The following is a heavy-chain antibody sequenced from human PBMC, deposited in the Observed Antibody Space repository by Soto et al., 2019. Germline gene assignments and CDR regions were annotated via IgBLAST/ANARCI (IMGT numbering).Heavy chain of an antibody. CDR2: INPDNGNT. Sequence: QVQLVQSGAEVKKPGASVKISCKASGYTFTRYTMNWVRQATGQRLEWMGWINPDNGNTKSSQKFQDRVIITRDTSASTAYMDLSSLRSEDTAVYYCARGIATSQLDPWGQGTLVTVSS. V-gene: IGHV1-3*01. J-gene: IGHJ5*02. CDR1: GYTFTRYT. CDR3: ARGIATSQLDP. D-gene: IGHD2-15*01.